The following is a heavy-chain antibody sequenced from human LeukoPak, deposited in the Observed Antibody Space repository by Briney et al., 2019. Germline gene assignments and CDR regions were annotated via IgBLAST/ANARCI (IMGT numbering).Heavy chain of an antibody. V-gene: IGHV1-18*01. J-gene: IGHJ4*02. CDR3: ARHTYGSDLYYFDY. CDR2: ISAYNGNT. CDR1: GYTFTSYG. Sequence: GASVKVSCKASGYTFTSYGISWVRQAPGQGLEWMGWISAYNGNTNYAQKLQGRVTMTTDTSTSTAYMELRSLRSDDTAVYYCARHTYGSDLYYFDYWGQGTLVTVSS. D-gene: IGHD5-18*01.